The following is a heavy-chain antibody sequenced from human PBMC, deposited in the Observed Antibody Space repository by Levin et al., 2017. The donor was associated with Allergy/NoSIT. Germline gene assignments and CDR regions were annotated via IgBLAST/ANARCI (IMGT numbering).Heavy chain of an antibody. V-gene: IGHV3-23*01. J-gene: IGHJ1*01. CDR2: ISANGGTT. D-gene: IGHD2-2*01. CDR3: AKDRPSSRGIAEYFQD. CDR1: GFTFSYHA. Sequence: GGSLRLSCAGSGFTFSYHAMNWVRQTPGKGLEWVSTISANGGTTYYADSVKGRFSISRDNSRNTLHLQMNSLRDEDTAVYFCAKDRPSSRGIAEYFQDWGQGTLVTVSS.